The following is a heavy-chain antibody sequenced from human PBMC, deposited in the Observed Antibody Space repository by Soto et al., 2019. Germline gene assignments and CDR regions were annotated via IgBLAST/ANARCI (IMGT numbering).Heavy chain of an antibody. Sequence: GLEWMGWISAYNGNTNYAQRLQGIVTMTTDTSTSTAYMELRSLRSDDTAVYYCARDTSSTYDFWSGYAFDYSGQGTLVSV. CDR2: ISAYNGNT. J-gene: IGHJ4*02. V-gene: IGHV1-18*01. D-gene: IGHD3-3*01. CDR3: ARDTSSTYDFWSGYAFDY.